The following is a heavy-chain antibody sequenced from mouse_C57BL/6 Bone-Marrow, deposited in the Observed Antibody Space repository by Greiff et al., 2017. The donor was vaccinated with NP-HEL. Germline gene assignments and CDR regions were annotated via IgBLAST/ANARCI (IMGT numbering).Heavy chain of an antibody. CDR2: IYPGSGNT. V-gene: IGHV1-76*01. D-gene: IGHD2-4*01. CDR1: GYTFTDYY. CDR3: AREIYYDFFYAMDY. Sequence: VQLQQSGAELVRPGASVKLSCKASGYTFTDYYINWVKQRPGQGLEWIARIYPGSGNTYYNEKFKGKATLTAEKSSSTAYMQLSSLTSEDSAVYFGAREIYYDFFYAMDYWGQGTSVTVSS. J-gene: IGHJ4*01.